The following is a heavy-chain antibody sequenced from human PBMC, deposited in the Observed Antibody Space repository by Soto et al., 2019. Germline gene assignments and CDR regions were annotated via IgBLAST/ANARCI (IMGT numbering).Heavy chain of an antibody. CDR2: ISAYNGNT. CDR3: ARVGNLGIVVVPAATDWFDP. V-gene: IGHV1-18*01. Sequence: ASVKVSCKASGYTFTSYGISWVRQAPGQGLEWMGWISAYNGNTNYAQKLQGRVTMTTDTSTSTAYMELRSLRSDDTAVYYCARVGNLGIVVVPAATDWFDPWGQGTLVTVSS. J-gene: IGHJ5*02. CDR1: GYTFTSYG. D-gene: IGHD2-2*03.